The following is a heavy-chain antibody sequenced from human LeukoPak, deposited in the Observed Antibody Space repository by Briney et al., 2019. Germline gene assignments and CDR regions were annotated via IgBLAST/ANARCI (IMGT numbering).Heavy chain of an antibody. J-gene: IGHJ4*02. V-gene: IGHV4-4*07. CDR2: IYSSGSM. Sequence: PSETLSLTCTVSGGSISGYYWSWIRQPAGKGLEWIGRIYSSGSMNYNPSLKSRVTMSVDTSKNQISLKMRSVTAADTAIYYCARDDLYSTNFYWGQGTLVTVSS. D-gene: IGHD6-13*01. CDR1: GGSISGYY. CDR3: ARDDLYSTNFY.